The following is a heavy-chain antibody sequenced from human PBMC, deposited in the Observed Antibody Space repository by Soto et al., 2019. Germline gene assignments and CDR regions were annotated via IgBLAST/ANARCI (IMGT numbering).Heavy chain of an antibody. J-gene: IGHJ4*02. Sequence: SVNVSCKASWYTFTIYSMHWVRQAPGQRLEWMGWINAGNGNTKYSQKFQGRVTITRDTSASTAYMELSSLRSEDTAVYYCARDRGRRIQLWFFDYWGQGTLVNVSS. D-gene: IGHD5-18*01. CDR3: ARDRGRRIQLWFFDY. CDR1: WYTFTIYS. V-gene: IGHV1-3*01. CDR2: INAGNGNT.